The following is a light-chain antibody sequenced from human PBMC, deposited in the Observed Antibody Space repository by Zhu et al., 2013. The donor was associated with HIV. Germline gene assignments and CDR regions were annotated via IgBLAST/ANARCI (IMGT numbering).Light chain of an antibody. CDR3: SSYAGSNNYV. CDR1: SSDLGTYNY. V-gene: IGLV2-14*01. J-gene: IGLJ1*01. CDR2: DVS. Sequence: QSALTQPASVSGSPGQSITISCTGTSSDLGTYNYVSWYQQYPGKAPKLMIYDVSNRPSGVSNRFSGSKSGNTASLTVSGLQAEDEADYYCSSYAGSNNYVFGTGTKVTVL.